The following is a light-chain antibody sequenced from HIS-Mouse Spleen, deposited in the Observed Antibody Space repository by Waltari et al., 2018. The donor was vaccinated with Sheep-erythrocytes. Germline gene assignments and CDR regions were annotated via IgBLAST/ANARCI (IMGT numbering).Light chain of an antibody. V-gene: IGKV1-9*01. CDR1: QGISSY. Sequence: DIQLTQSPSFLSASVGDRVTITCRGSQGISSYLAWYQQKPWKAPKLLIYAASTLQSGVPSRFSGSGSGTEFTLTISSLQPEDFATYYCQQLNSYPYTFGQGTKLEIK. CDR2: AAS. J-gene: IGKJ2*01. CDR3: QQLNSYPYT.